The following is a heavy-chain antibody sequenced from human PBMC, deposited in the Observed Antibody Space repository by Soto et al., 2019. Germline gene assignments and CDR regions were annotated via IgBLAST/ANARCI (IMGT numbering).Heavy chain of an antibody. CDR1: GFTFSSYD. CDR2: IGTAGDP. D-gene: IGHD3-10*01. CDR3: ARGSSTYDGSGSYYAFDI. J-gene: IGHJ3*02. Sequence: GGSLRLSCVASGFTFSSYDMHWVRQATGKGLEWVSAIGTAGDPYYPGSVKGRFTISRENAKNSLYLQMNSLRAGDTAVYYCARGSSTYDGSGSYYAFDIWGQGTMVTVSS. V-gene: IGHV3-13*05.